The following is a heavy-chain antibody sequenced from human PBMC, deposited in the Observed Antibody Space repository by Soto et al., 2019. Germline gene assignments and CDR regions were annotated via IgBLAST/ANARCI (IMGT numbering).Heavy chain of an antibody. Sequence: EVQLVESGGGLVQPGGSLRLSCAASGFTFSSYWMSWVRQAPGKGLEWVANIKQDGSEKYYVDSVKGRFTIPRDNAKNSLYMQVNSLRAEDTAVYYCAIGGPYGDYFDYWGQGTLVTVSS. CDR2: IKQDGSEK. CDR3: AIGGPYGDYFDY. CDR1: GFTFSSYW. D-gene: IGHD4-17*01. V-gene: IGHV3-7*01. J-gene: IGHJ4*02.